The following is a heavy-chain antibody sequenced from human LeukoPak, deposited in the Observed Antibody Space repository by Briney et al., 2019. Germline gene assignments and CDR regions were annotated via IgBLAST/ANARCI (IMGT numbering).Heavy chain of an antibody. J-gene: IGHJ4*02. CDR2: ISAYNGNT. Sequence: GASVKVSCKASGYTFTGYYMHWVRQAPGQGLEWMGWISAYNGNTNYAQKLQGRVTMTTDTSTSTAYMELRSLRSDDTAVYYCAREVAAAGTVDYWGQGTLVTVSS. V-gene: IGHV1-18*04. D-gene: IGHD6-13*01. CDR3: AREVAAAGTVDY. CDR1: GYTFTGYY.